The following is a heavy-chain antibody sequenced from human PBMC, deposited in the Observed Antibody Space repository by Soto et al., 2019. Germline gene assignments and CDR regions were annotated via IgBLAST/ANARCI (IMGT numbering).Heavy chain of an antibody. V-gene: IGHV1-18*01. J-gene: IGHJ4*02. Sequence: QVQVVQSGAEVKKPGASVKVSCKASGYIFTSYGINWVRQAPGQGLEWMGWISGYNGNTNNAQKFQGRVTMTTDTSTSTAYMELRGLRSDDTAVYYCARTYCSDGSCYSGQFDYWGQGTLVTVSS. CDR3: ARTYCSDGSCYSGQFDY. CDR2: ISGYNGNT. CDR1: GYIFTSYG. D-gene: IGHD2-15*01.